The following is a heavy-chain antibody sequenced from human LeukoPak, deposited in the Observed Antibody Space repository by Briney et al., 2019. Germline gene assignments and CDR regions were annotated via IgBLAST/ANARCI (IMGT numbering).Heavy chain of an antibody. D-gene: IGHD2-15*01. CDR2: INPNSGGT. Sequence: ASVKVSCKASGYTFTGYYLHWVRQAPGQGLEWMGWINPNSGGTNYAQKLQGRATMTRDTSITTAYLELSRLKSDDTAVYYCARGPSGAAAGYLSGAFLNYWGQGTLVTVSS. CDR3: ARGPSGAAAGYLSGAFLNY. J-gene: IGHJ4*02. CDR1: GYTFTGYY. V-gene: IGHV1-2*02.